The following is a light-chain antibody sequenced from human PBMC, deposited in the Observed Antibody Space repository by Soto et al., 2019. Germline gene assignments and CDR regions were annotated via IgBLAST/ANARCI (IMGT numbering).Light chain of an antibody. J-gene: IGKJ1*01. CDR2: GAS. V-gene: IGKV3-20*01. CDR3: QQYGSSPQT. Sequence: EIVLTQSPGTLSLSPGERATLSCMASQSVSSTYLAWYQQKPSQAPRLLIFGASNRATGIPDRFSGSGSGTDFTLTISRLEPEDFAVYYCQQYGSSPQTFGQGTKVDIK. CDR1: QSVSSTY.